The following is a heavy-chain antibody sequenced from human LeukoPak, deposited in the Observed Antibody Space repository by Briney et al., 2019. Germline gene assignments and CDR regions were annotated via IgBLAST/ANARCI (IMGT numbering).Heavy chain of an antibody. CDR3: ARTHSGSYYVRAFDI. J-gene: IGHJ3*02. V-gene: IGHV1-2*02. Sequence: ASVKVSCKASGYTFTGYYMHWVRQAPGQGLEWMGWINPNSGGTNYAQKFQGRVTMTRDTSISTAYMELSRLRSDDTAVYYCARTHSGSYYVRAFDIWGQGTMVTVSS. CDR1: GYTFTGYY. D-gene: IGHD1-26*01. CDR2: INPNSGGT.